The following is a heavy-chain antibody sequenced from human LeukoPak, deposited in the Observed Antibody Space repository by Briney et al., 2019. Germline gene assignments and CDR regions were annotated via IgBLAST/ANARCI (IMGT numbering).Heavy chain of an antibody. J-gene: IGHJ4*02. CDR2: IYPGDSDT. V-gene: IGHV5-51*01. CDR1: GYSFTNYW. Sequence: GESLKISCKSSGYSFTNYWIGWVRQMPGKGLEWMGIIYPGDSDTRYSPSFQGQVTFSADKSISTAYLQWSSLKASDTAMYYCARHKSDTAMTYYFDYWGQGTLVTVSS. D-gene: IGHD5-18*01. CDR3: ARHKSDTAMTYYFDY.